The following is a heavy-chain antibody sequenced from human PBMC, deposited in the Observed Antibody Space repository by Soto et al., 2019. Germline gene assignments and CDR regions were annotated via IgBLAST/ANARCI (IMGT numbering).Heavy chain of an antibody. Sequence: SETLSLTCTVSGGSISSSSYYWGWIRQPPGKGLEWIGSIYYSGSTYYNPSLKSRVTISVDTSKNQFSLKLSSVTAADTAVYYCARSGLYCSSTSCPFLIDYWGQGTLVTVSS. CDR1: GGSISSSSYY. V-gene: IGHV4-39*01. D-gene: IGHD2-2*01. CDR3: ARSGLYCSSTSCPFLIDY. CDR2: IYYSGST. J-gene: IGHJ4*02.